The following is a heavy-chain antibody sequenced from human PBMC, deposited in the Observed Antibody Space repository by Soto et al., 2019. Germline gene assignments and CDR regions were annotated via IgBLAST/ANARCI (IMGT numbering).Heavy chain of an antibody. J-gene: IGHJ4*02. CDR1: GDSISSPNW. V-gene: IGHV4-4*02. CDR2: MFASGSS. CDR3: AREGFDHRPDY. Sequence: QVQLQESGPGLVKPSETLSLSCAVSGDSISSPNWWSWYRQSPGKGLELIGEMFASGSSNYNPSLDGRVTISLDTSKNHFSLKLTSLTAADTSIYYCAREGFDHRPDYWGQGIPVSVSS.